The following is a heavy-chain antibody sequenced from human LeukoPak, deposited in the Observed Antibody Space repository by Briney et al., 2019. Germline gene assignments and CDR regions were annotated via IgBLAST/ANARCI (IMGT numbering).Heavy chain of an antibody. J-gene: IGHJ4*02. CDR3: AVFSCRSGWWLFDY. Sequence: PSETLSLTCTVSGGSISSSSYYWGWIRQPPGKGLEWIGSIYYSGSTYYNPSLKSRVTISVDTSKNQFSLKLSSVTAADTAVYYCAVFSCRSGWWLFDYWGQGTLVTVSS. CDR2: IYYSGST. D-gene: IGHD6-19*01. CDR1: GGSISSSSYY. V-gene: IGHV4-39*01.